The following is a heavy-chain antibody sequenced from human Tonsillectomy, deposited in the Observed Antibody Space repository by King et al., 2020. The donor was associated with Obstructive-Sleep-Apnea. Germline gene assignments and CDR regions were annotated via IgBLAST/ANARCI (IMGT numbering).Heavy chain of an antibody. V-gene: IGHV3-21*01. CDR1: GFTFSSYS. D-gene: IGHD3-22*01. CDR3: ARDTYYYDSSGYYLFDY. J-gene: IGHJ4*02. Sequence: QLVQSGGGLVKPGGSLRLSCAASGFTFSSYSMNWVRQAPGKGLEWCSSISSSSSYIYYADLVKGRFTISRDNAKNSLYLQINSLRAEDTAVYYCARDTYYYDSSGYYLFDYWGQGTLVTVSS. CDR2: ISSSSSYI.